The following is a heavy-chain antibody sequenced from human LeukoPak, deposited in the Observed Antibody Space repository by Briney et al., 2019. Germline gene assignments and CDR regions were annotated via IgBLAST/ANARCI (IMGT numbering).Heavy chain of an antibody. CDR2: IIPIFGTA. D-gene: IGHD6-6*01. V-gene: IGHV1-69*13. CDR3: ARDGSSSPRYYYYMDV. Sequence: EASVKVSCKASGGTFSSYAISWVRQAPGQGLEWMGGIIPIFGTANYAQKFQGRVTVTADESTSTAYMELSSLRSEDTAVYYCARDGSSSPRYYYYMDVWGKGTTVTVSS. CDR1: GGTFSSYA. J-gene: IGHJ6*03.